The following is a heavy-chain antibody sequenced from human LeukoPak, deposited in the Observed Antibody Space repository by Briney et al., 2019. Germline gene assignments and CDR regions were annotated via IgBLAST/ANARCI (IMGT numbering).Heavy chain of an antibody. Sequence: GGSLRLSCAASEFTFSRHYMSWIRQAPGKGLEWVSYISNSGDYTNYADSVKGRFTISRDNAENSLYLQMNSLRAEDTAVYFCARAVGSGPGGHFGYWGQGTLVTVSS. CDR3: ARAVGSGPGGHFGY. V-gene: IGHV3-11*05. J-gene: IGHJ4*02. D-gene: IGHD6-19*01. CDR1: EFTFSRHY. CDR2: ISNSGDYT.